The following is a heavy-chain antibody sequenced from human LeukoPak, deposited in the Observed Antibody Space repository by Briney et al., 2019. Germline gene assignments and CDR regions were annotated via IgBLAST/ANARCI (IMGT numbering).Heavy chain of an antibody. Sequence: GGSLRLSCAASGFTFSSYGMHWVRQAPGKGLEWVAVIWYDGSNKYYADSVKGRFTISRDNSKNTLYLQMNSLRAEDTAVCYCARGPPGSDRAFDIWGQGTMVTVSS. CDR3: ARGPPGSDRAFDI. V-gene: IGHV3-33*01. CDR1: GFTFSSYG. CDR2: IWYDGSNK. J-gene: IGHJ3*02. D-gene: IGHD3-16*02.